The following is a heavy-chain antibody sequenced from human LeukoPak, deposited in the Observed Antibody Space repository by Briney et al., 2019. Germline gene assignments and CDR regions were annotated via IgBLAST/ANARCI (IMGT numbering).Heavy chain of an antibody. CDR1: GFTFSSYA. D-gene: IGHD2-2*01. CDR2: ISGSGGST. V-gene: IGHV3-23*01. CDR3: AKDAPLPYCSSTSCYELY. Sequence: QPGGSLRLSCAASGFTFSSYAMSWVRQAPGKGLEWVSAISGSGGSTYYADSVKGRFTISRDNSKNTLYLQMNSLRAEDTAVYYCAKDAPLPYCSSTSCYELYWGQGTLVTVSS. J-gene: IGHJ4*02.